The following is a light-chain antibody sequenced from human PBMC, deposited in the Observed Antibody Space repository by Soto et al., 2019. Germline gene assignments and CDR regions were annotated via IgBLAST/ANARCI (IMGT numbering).Light chain of an antibody. CDR1: SGYSNYK. Sequence: QSVLTQPPSASASLGASVTLTCTLSSGYSNYKVDWYQQRPGKGPRFVMRVGTGGIVGSKGDGIPDRFSVLGSGQNRYLTIKNIQEEDESDYHCGADHGSGSNFVYVFGTGTKLTVL. V-gene: IGLV9-49*01. CDR2: VGTGGIVG. CDR3: GADHGSGSNFVYV. J-gene: IGLJ1*01.